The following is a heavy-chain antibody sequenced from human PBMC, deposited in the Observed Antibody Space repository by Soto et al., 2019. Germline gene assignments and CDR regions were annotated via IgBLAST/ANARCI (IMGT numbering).Heavy chain of an antibody. CDR1: GGSFSGYY. Sequence: PSETLSLTCAVYGGSFSGYYWSWIRQPPGKGLEWIGEINHSGSTNYNPSLKSRVTISVDTSKNQFSLKLSSVTAADTAVYYCARARGRGYSYGPNWFDPWGQGILVTVSS. CDR3: ARARGRGYSYGPNWFDP. D-gene: IGHD5-18*01. J-gene: IGHJ5*02. CDR2: INHSGST. V-gene: IGHV4-34*01.